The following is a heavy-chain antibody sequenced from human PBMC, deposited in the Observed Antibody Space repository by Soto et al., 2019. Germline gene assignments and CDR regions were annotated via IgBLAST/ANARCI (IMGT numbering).Heavy chain of an antibody. D-gene: IGHD5-12*01. J-gene: IGHJ4*02. CDR2: ICYSGST. CDR3: AREESGLFDY. V-gene: IGHV4-30-4*08. CDR1: GDSLSRADYC. Sequence: QVQLQESGPGLVKPSQTLSLTCTVSGDSLSRADYCWSWIRQAPGKGLEWTGYICYSGSTYHNPSLKSRTSMSVDTSKKQFSLTLTSVTAADTAVYYCAREESGLFDYWGQGRLVTVSS.